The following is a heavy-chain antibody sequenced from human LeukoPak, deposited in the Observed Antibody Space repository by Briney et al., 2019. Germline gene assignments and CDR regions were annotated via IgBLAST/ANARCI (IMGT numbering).Heavy chain of an antibody. J-gene: IGHJ4*02. CDR2: IYHSGST. CDR3: ARDGEAADYGDSFDY. CDR1: GYSISSGYY. V-gene: IGHV4-38-2*02. D-gene: IGHD4-17*01. Sequence: SETLSLTCAVSGYSISSGYYWGWIRQPPGKGLEWIGSIYHSGSTYYNPSLKSRVTISVDTSKNQFSLKLSSVTAADTAVYYCARDGEAADYGDSFDYWGQGTLVTVSS.